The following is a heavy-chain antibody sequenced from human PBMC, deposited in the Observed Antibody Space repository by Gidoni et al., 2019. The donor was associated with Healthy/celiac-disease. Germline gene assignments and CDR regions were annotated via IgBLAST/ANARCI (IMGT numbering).Heavy chain of an antibody. CDR1: GFTFSSYS. Sequence: EVQLVESGGGLVKPGGSLRLSCAASGFTFSSYSMNWVRQAPGKGLEWVSSISSSSSYIYYADSVKGRFTISRDNAKNSLYLQMNSLRAEDTAVYYCARERAGATALDYWGQGTLVTVSS. CDR2: ISSSSSYI. CDR3: ARERAGATALDY. J-gene: IGHJ4*02. V-gene: IGHV3-21*01. D-gene: IGHD1-26*01.